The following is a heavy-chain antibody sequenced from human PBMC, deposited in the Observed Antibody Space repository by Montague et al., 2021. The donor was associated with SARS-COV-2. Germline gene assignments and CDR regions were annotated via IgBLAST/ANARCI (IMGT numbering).Heavy chain of an antibody. CDR1: GYSISSGYY. D-gene: IGHD2-15*01. CDR2: IYHSGST. CDR3: ARERRYCSGGSCDSGWSDP. J-gene: IGHJ5*02. Sequence: SETLSLTCTVSGYSISSGYYWGWIRQPPGKGLEWIGSIYHSGSTYYNPSLKSRVTISVDTSKNQFSLKLSSVTAADTAVYYCARERRYCSGGSCDSGWSDPWGQGTLVTVSS. V-gene: IGHV4-38-2*02.